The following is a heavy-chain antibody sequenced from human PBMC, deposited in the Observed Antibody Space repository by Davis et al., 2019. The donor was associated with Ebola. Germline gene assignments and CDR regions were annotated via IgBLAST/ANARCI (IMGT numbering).Heavy chain of an antibody. CDR1: GFTFSGYW. CDR3: ARDRGSSSSLDY. CDR2: ITSNGSDT. J-gene: IGHJ4*02. Sequence: HTGGSLRLSCAASGFTFSGYWIHWVRQAPGKGLVWVSRITSNGSDTRYADSVKGRFTISRDNSKNTLYLQMNSLRAEDTAVYYCARDRGSSSSLDYWGQGTLVTVSS. D-gene: IGHD6-6*01. V-gene: IGHV3-74*01.